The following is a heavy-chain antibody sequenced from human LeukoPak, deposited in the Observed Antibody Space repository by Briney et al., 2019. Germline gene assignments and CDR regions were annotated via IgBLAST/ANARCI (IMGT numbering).Heavy chain of an antibody. CDR3: ARDSYDDFWSGYCDY. CDR2: ISYDGSNK. V-gene: IGHV3-30-3*01. Sequence: GGSLRLSSAASGFTFSSYAMHWVRQAPGKGLEWVAVISYDGSNKYYADSVKGRFTISRDNSKNTLYLQMNSLRAEDTAVYYCARDSYDDFWSGYCDYWGQGTLVTVSS. CDR1: GFTFSSYA. J-gene: IGHJ4*02. D-gene: IGHD3-3*01.